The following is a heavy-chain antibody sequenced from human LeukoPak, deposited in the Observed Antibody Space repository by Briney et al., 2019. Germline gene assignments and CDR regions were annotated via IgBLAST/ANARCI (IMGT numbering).Heavy chain of an antibody. CDR2: INPNSGGT. J-gene: IGHJ3*02. CDR3: ARPIVGAMFDAFDI. V-gene: IGHV1-2*04. CDR1: GYTFTGYY. D-gene: IGHD1-26*01. Sequence: GASVRVSCKASGYTFTGYYMHWVRQAPGQGLEWMGWINPNSGGTNYAQKFQGWVTMTRDTSTSTVYMELSSLRSEDTAVYYCARPIVGAMFDAFDIWGQGTMVTVSS.